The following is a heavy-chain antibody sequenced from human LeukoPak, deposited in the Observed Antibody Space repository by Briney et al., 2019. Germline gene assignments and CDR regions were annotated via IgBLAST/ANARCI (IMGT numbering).Heavy chain of an antibody. D-gene: IGHD6-13*01. Sequence: ASVTVSFKTSGYSFTDYYMHWVRQAPGQGREWMGWINPKRGGTSSAQKFQGRGTITSDTSISTAYMELSRLRSDDTAVFYCAKIAADFDYWGQGTLVTVSS. J-gene: IGHJ4*02. CDR1: GYSFTDYY. V-gene: IGHV1-2*02. CDR2: INPKRGGT. CDR3: AKIAADFDY.